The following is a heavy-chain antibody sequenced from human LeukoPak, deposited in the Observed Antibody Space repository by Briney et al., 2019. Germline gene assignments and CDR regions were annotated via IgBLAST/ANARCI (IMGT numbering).Heavy chain of an antibody. Sequence: GGSLRLSCAASGFTFSSYGMHWVRQAPGKGLEWVAFIRYDGSNRYYADSVKGRFTISRDNSKNTLYLQMNSLRAEDTAVYYCAKGDLYYYDSSGLDYWGQGTLVTVSS. J-gene: IGHJ4*02. CDR2: IRYDGSNR. D-gene: IGHD3-22*01. CDR1: GFTFSSYG. V-gene: IGHV3-30*02. CDR3: AKGDLYYYDSSGLDY.